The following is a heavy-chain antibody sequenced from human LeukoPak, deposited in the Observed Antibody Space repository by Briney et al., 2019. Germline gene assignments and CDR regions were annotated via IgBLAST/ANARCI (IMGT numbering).Heavy chain of an antibody. J-gene: IGHJ4*02. Sequence: GGSLRLSCAASGFTFSSYWMSWVRQAPRQGLEWVANMDQDGGEKYYVDSVKGRFTISRDNAKNSLDLQMNSLRAEDTAVYYCARDLGYCSGGSCYSYYFDSWGQGTLVTVSS. CDR1: GFTFSSYW. V-gene: IGHV3-7*04. D-gene: IGHD2-15*01. CDR2: MDQDGGEK. CDR3: ARDLGYCSGGSCYSYYFDS.